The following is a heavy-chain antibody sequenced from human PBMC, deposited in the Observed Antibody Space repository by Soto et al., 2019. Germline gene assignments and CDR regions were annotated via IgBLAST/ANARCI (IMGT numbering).Heavy chain of an antibody. Sequence: SETLSRTCTVSGGSISGSSYYWDWIRQPPWKGLDWIGSIYYSGNRYYSPSLKSRVTMSVDTSKNQFSLKLSSVTATDTAVYYCARHLGDYGYEDYYGMDVWGLGTTVT. V-gene: IGHV4-39*01. CDR3: ARHLGDYGYEDYYGMDV. CDR1: GGSISGSSYY. CDR2: IYYSGNR. D-gene: IGHD4-17*01. J-gene: IGHJ6*02.